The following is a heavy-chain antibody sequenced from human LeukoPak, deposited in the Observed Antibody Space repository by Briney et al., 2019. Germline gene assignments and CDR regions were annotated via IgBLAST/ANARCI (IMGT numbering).Heavy chain of an antibody. V-gene: IGHV4-59*01. D-gene: IGHD3-22*01. Sequence: SETLSLTCTASGGSISSYYWSWIRQPPGKGLEWIGYIYYSGSTNYNPSLKSRVIISVDTSKNQFSLKLSSVTAADTAVYYCARDYYDSSGYFDAFDIWGQGTMVTVSS. CDR3: ARDYYDSSGYFDAFDI. CDR1: GGSISSYY. CDR2: IYYSGST. J-gene: IGHJ3*02.